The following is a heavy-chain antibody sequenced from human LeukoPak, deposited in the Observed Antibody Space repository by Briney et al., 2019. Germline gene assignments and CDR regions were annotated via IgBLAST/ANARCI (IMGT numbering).Heavy chain of an antibody. CDR3: ARDKIFYDSSGYTFDY. CDR1: GFTVSSNY. D-gene: IGHD3-22*01. J-gene: IGHJ4*02. V-gene: IGHV3-53*05. CDR2: IYSGGST. Sequence: GGSLRLSCAASGFTVSSNYMSWVRQAPGKGLEWVSVIYSGGSTYYADSVKGRFTISRDNSKNSLYLQMNSLRAEDTAVYYCARDKIFYDSSGYTFDYWGQGTLVTVSS.